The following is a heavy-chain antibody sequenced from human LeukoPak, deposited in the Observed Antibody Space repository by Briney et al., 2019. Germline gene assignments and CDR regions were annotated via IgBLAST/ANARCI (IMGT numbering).Heavy chain of an antibody. CDR1: GGSVSSGSYY. J-gene: IGHJ4*02. D-gene: IGHD2-21*02. Sequence: PSETLSLTCTVSGGSVSSGSYYWSWIRQPPGKGLEWIGYIYYSGSTNYNPSLKSRVTISVDTSKNQFSLKLSSVTAADTAVYYCARGRLVTKGQLVYWGQGTLVIVSS. CDR3: ARGRLVTKGQLVY. CDR2: IYYSGST. V-gene: IGHV4-61*01.